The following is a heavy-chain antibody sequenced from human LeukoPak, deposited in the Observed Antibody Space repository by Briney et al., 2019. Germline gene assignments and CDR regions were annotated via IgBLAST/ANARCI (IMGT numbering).Heavy chain of an antibody. D-gene: IGHD2-2*01. CDR3: ARVWEYCSSTSCYGDMDV. Sequence: PSETLSLTCTVSGGSISSGSYYWSWIRQPAGKGLEWIGRIYTSGSTNYNPSLKSRVTISVDTSKNQFSLKLSSVTAADTAVYYCARVWEYCSSTSCYGDMDVWGKGTTVTVSS. V-gene: IGHV4-61*02. CDR2: IYTSGST. J-gene: IGHJ6*04. CDR1: GGSISSGSYY.